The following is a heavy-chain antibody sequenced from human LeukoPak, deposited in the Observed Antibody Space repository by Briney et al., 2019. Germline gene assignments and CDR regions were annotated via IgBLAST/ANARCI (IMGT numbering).Heavy chain of an antibody. CDR1: GFTFSSYG. Sequence: GRSLRLSCAASGFTFSSYGMHWVRQAPGKGLEWVAVISYDGSNKYYADSVKGRFTISRDNAKNTLYVQMNSLRVEDTAVYYCARVGLGEWYFDLWGRGTLVTVSS. J-gene: IGHJ2*01. D-gene: IGHD1-26*01. CDR3: ARVGLGEWYFDL. V-gene: IGHV3-30*03. CDR2: ISYDGSNK.